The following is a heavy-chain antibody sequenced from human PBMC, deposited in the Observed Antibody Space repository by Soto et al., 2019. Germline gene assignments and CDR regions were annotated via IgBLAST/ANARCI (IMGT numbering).Heavy chain of an antibody. Sequence: PSETLSLTCTVSGGSIRSGGYYWSWIRQHPGKGLEWIGYIYYSGSTYYNPSLKSRVTISVDTSKNQFSLKLSSVTAADTAVYYCARGSYYDSSGYYGPWSQGTLVIGSS. J-gene: IGHJ5*02. V-gene: IGHV4-31*03. D-gene: IGHD3-22*01. CDR3: ARGSYYDSSGYYGP. CDR2: IYYSGST. CDR1: GGSIRSGGYY.